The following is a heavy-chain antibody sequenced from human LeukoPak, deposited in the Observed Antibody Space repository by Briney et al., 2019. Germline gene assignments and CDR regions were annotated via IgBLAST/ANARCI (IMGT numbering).Heavy chain of an antibody. CDR2: INPNSGGT. Sequence: PSLKPSCKASGYTFTGYSMHWVPPTPGQRLEWMGWINPNSGGTHYAQKLQGRVTMTRDTSISTAYMELSRLRSDDTAVYYCARDLYYDFWSAASSGYFDYWGQGTLVTVSS. CDR3: ARDLYYDFWSAASSGYFDY. V-gene: IGHV1-2*02. CDR1: GYTFTGYS. D-gene: IGHD3-3*01. J-gene: IGHJ4*02.